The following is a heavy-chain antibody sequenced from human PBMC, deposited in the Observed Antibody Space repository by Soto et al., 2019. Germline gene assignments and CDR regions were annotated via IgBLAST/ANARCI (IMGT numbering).Heavy chain of an antibody. CDR2: IIPIFGTP. J-gene: IGHJ6*02. CDR1: GGTFSSYA. V-gene: IGHV1-69*12. CDR3: ARHLGGNHYYYGMDV. Sequence: QVQLVQSGAEVKKPGSSVKVSCKASGGTFSSYAISWVRQAPGQGLEWMGGIIPIFGTPDYAQRFQGRVTIXADESTSTLYMELSSLRSEDTAVYYCARHLGGNHYYYGMDVWGQGTTVTVSS. D-gene: IGHD3-16*01.